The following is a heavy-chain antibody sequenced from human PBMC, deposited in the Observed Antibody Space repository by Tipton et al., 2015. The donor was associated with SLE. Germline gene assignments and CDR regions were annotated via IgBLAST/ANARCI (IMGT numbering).Heavy chain of an antibody. J-gene: IGHJ4*02. Sequence: QSGAEVKKPGASVKVSCKASGYTLTSYYMHWVRQAPGQGLEWMGIINPSGGSTSYAQKFQGRVTMTRNTSISTAYMELSSLRSEDTAVYYCARPLAAAGGDWGQGPLVTVSS. CDR1: GYTLTSYY. CDR3: ARPLAAAGGD. D-gene: IGHD6-13*01. CDR2: INPSGGST. V-gene: IGHV1-46*01.